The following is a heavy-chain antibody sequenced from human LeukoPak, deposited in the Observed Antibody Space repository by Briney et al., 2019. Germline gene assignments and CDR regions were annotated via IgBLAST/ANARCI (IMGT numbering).Heavy chain of an antibody. D-gene: IGHD3-3*01. CDR1: GFTFDDCA. CDR3: AKDAMIYDFWSGYYIPNWFDP. J-gene: IGHJ5*02. CDR2: ISWNSGSI. Sequence: GGSLRLSCAASGFTFDDCAMHWVRQAPGKGLEWVSGISWNSGSIGYADSVKGRFTISRDNSKNTLYLQMNSLRAEDTAVHYCAKDAMIYDFWSGYYIPNWFDPWGQGTLVTVSS. V-gene: IGHV3-9*01.